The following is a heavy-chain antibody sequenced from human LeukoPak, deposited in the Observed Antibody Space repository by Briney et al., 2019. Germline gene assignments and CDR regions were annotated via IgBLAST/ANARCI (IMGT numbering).Heavy chain of an antibody. Sequence: GGSLRLSCAASGFTFSSYSMNWVRQAPGKGLEWVSYISSSSSTIYYADSVKGRFTISRENAKNSMYLQMNTLRAEHTAVYYCAREESPIAPLSRYYYYRMDVWVQGTTVTVSS. CDR1: GFTFSSYS. CDR2: ISSSSSTI. V-gene: IGHV3-48*01. CDR3: AREESPIAPLSRYYYYRMDV. J-gene: IGHJ6*02. D-gene: IGHD6-13*01.